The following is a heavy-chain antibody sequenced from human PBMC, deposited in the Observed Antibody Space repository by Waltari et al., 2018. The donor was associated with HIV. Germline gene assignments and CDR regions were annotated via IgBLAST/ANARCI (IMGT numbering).Heavy chain of an antibody. CDR2: IYTSGST. D-gene: IGHD3-10*01. V-gene: IGHV4-61*02. Sequence: QVQLQESGPGLVKPSQTLSLTCTVSGGSTRSGSYYWSWIRQPAGKGLEWIGRIYTSGSTNYNPSLKSRVTISVDTSKNQFSLKLSSVTAADTAVYYCARVGGLGQLWFGYWGRGTLVTVSS. CDR3: ARVGGLGQLWFGY. CDR1: GGSTRSGSYY. J-gene: IGHJ2*01.